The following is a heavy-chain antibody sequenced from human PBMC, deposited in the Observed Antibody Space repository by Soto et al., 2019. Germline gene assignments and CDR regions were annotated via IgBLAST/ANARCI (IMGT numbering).Heavy chain of an antibody. J-gene: IGHJ6*02. CDR1: GGCISRSSYY. Sequence: QLQLQESGPGLVKPSETLSLTCTVSGGCISRSSYYWGWIRQPPGKGLEWIGSIYYSGSTYYNPSLKSRVTISVDTSKNQFSLKLSSVTAADTAVYYCARQPATTYGSAGPPDVWGQGTTVTVSS. D-gene: IGHD3-10*01. CDR3: ARQPATTYGSAGPPDV. CDR2: IYYSGST. V-gene: IGHV4-39*01.